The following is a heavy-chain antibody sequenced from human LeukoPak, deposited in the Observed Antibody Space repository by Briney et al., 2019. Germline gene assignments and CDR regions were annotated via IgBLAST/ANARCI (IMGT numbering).Heavy chain of an antibody. D-gene: IGHD5-12*01. CDR1: GFTFSSYS. V-gene: IGHV3-21*01. CDR2: ISSSSSYI. Sequence: GGSLRLSCAASGFTFSSYSMNWVRQAPGKGLEWVSSISSSSSYIYYADSVKGRFTISRDNAKNSLYLQMNSLRAEDTAVYYCARDLPGYSGYDSDYGDYQAYNWFDPWGQGTLVTVSS. CDR3: ARDLPGYSGYDSDYGDYQAYNWFDP. J-gene: IGHJ5*02.